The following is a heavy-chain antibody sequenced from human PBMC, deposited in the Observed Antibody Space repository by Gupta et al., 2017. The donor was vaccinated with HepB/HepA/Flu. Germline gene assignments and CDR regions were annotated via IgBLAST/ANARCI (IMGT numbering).Heavy chain of an antibody. J-gene: IGHJ6*02. CDR3: ARRYGALYYYGMDV. V-gene: IGHV4-34*01. D-gene: IGHD3-10*01. CDR2: INHSGST. CDR1: GGSFSGYF. Sequence: QVQLQQWGAGLLKPSETLSLTCAVYGGSFSGYFWGWIRQPPGKGLEWIGEINHSGSTNYNPSLKSRVTISVDTSKNQFSLKVSSVTDADTAVYYCARRYGALYYYGMDVWGQGTTVTVSS.